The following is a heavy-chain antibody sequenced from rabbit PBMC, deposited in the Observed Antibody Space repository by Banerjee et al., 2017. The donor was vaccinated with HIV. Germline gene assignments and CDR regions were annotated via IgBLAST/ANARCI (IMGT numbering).Heavy chain of an antibody. CDR2: IDPVFGST. CDR3: VRETADYAGYAGYGYVIPYYFNL. V-gene: IGHV1S47*01. J-gene: IGHJ4*01. Sequence: QEHLVESGGGLVQPGGSLKVSCKASGFDFSNYGVSWVRQAPGKGLEWIGYIDPVFGSTYYASWVNGRFTISSHSAQNTMYLQLNSLTAADTATYFCVRETADYAGYAGYGYVIPYYFNLWGPGTLVTVS. D-gene: IGHD6-1*01. CDR1: GFDFSNYG.